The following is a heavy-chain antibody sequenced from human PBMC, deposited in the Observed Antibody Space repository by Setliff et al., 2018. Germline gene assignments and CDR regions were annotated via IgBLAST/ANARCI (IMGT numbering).Heavy chain of an antibody. J-gene: IGHJ4*02. CDR1: GGSISSSNW. V-gene: IGHV4-4*02. D-gene: IGHD3-3*01. Sequence: SETLSLTCAVSGGSISSSNWWSWIRQPPGKGLEWIGEINHSGSTNNNPSLKGRVTISVDTSKNQFSLKLSSVTAADTAVYYCARTYNFWSGYFDYWGQGTLVTVSS. CDR3: ARTYNFWSGYFDY. CDR2: INHSGST.